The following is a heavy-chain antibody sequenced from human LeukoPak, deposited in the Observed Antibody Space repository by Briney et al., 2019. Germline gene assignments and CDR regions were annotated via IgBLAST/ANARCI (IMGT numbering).Heavy chain of an antibody. CDR3: AREYSSSGFDP. Sequence: SETLSLTCAVYGGSFSGYYWSWIRQPPGKGLEWIGEINHSGSTNYNPSLKSRVTISVDTSENQFSLKLSSVTAADTAVYYCAREYSSSGFDPWGQGTLVTVSS. V-gene: IGHV4-34*01. D-gene: IGHD6-13*01. CDR2: INHSGST. CDR1: GGSFSGYY. J-gene: IGHJ5*02.